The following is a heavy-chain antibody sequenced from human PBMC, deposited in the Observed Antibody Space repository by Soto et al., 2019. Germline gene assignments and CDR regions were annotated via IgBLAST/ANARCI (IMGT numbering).Heavy chain of an antibody. J-gene: IGHJ6*02. Sequence: QIQLVQSGAEVKKPGASVKVSCKASGYTFTSYGISWVRQAPGQGLEWMGWISAYNGNTNYAQKLQGRVTMTTDTSTSTAYMELRSLRSDDTAVYYCAREPLGYCSGGSCYDSGSFYYGMDVWGQGTTVTVSS. D-gene: IGHD2-15*01. CDR2: ISAYNGNT. V-gene: IGHV1-18*01. CDR3: AREPLGYCSGGSCYDSGSFYYGMDV. CDR1: GYTFTSYG.